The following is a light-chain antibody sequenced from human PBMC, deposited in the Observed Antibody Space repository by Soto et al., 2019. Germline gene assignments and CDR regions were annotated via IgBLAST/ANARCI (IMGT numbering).Light chain of an antibody. V-gene: IGKV1-33*01. Sequence: DIQMTQSPSSLSASVGDRVTITCQASQDISNYLNWYQQKPGKAPKLLIYRASNLETGVPSRFSGSGSGTYFTFTISSLQPEDIATYYCQQYDNLPSYTFGQGTKLEIK. CDR1: QDISNY. J-gene: IGKJ2*01. CDR3: QQYDNLPSYT. CDR2: RAS.